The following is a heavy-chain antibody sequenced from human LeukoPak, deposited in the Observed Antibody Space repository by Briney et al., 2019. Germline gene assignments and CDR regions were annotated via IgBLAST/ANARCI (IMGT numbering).Heavy chain of an antibody. J-gene: IGHJ4*02. Sequence: ASVKVSCKASGYTFTSYGISWVRQAPGQGLEWMGWISAYNGNTNYAQKLQGSVTMTTDTSTSTAYMELRSLRSDDTAVYYCARDAVVVTAIPFDYWGQGTLVTVSS. CDR2: ISAYNGNT. CDR3: ARDAVVVTAIPFDY. CDR1: GYTFTSYG. V-gene: IGHV1-18*01. D-gene: IGHD2-21*02.